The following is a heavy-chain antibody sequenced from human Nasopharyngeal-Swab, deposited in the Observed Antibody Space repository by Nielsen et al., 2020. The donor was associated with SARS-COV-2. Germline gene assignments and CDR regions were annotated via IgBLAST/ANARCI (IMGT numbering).Heavy chain of an antibody. J-gene: IGHJ4*02. D-gene: IGHD3-10*01. CDR2: IKQDGSEK. CDR1: GFTFRDYW. CDR3: ARVGGRTSPMGS. V-gene: IGHV3-7*01. Sequence: GESLKISCVASGFTFRDYWMSWVRQAPAKGLEWVASIKQDGSEKNYVDSVKGRVTISRDNAKNSLFLQMDSLRTEATAFYYCARVGGRTSPMGSWGQGTLVTVSS.